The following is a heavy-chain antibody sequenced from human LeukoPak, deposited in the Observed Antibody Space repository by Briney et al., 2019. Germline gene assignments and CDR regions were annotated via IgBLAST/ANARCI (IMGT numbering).Heavy chain of an antibody. CDR2: ICYSGST. J-gene: IGHJ4*02. V-gene: IGHV4-59*08. Sequence: SETLSLTCAVYGGSFSGYYWSWIRQPPGKGLEWIGYICYSGSTNYNPSLKSRVTISVDTSKNQFSLRLTSVTAADTAVYYCARQTGSGLFILPGGQGTLVTVSS. D-gene: IGHD3/OR15-3a*01. CDR1: GGSFSGYY. CDR3: ARQTGSGLFILP.